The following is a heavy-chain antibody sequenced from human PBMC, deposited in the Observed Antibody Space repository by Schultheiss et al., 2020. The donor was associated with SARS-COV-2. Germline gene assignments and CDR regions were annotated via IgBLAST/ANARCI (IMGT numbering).Heavy chain of an antibody. J-gene: IGHJ6*02. CDR2: IYYSGST. CDR1: GGSISSGGYY. Sequence: SQTLSLTCTVSGGSISSGGYYWSWIRQHPGKGLEWIGYIYYSGSTYYNPSLKSRVTISVDTSKNQFSLKLSSVTAADTAVYYCAREEVVVAWNYYYGMDVWGQGTTVTVSS. CDR3: AREEVVVAWNYYYGMDV. V-gene: IGHV4-31*03. D-gene: IGHD2-15*01.